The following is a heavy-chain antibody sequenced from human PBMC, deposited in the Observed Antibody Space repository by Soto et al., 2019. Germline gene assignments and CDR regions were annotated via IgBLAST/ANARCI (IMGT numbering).Heavy chain of an antibody. Sequence: EVQLLESGGSLVQPGGSLRLSCAASGLTFSSYAMNWVRQAPGKGLEWVSVISGSDGSTYYADSVKGRFTISRDNSKNRLNLQRNSLRAEDTAVYYCARRSSSWYFDYWGQGTLVTVSS. D-gene: IGHD6-13*01. CDR3: ARRSSSWYFDY. V-gene: IGHV3-23*01. CDR2: ISGSDGST. J-gene: IGHJ4*02. CDR1: GLTFSSYA.